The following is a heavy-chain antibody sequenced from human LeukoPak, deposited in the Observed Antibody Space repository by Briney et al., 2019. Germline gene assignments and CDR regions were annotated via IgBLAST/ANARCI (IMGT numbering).Heavy chain of an antibody. V-gene: IGHV3-23*01. CDR3: AKGSGYSYGRYYFDY. J-gene: IGHJ4*02. Sequence: GGSLRLSCAASGFTFSSYAMGWVRQAPGKGLEWVSAITASGGTTYYAASVKGRFTISTDNSKNTLYLQVNSLRAEDTAVYYCAKGSGYSYGRYYFDYWGQGTLVTVSS. CDR1: GFTFSSYA. CDR2: ITASGGTT. D-gene: IGHD5-18*01.